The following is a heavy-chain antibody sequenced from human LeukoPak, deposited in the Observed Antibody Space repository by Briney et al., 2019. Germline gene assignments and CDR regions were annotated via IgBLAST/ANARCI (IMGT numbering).Heavy chain of an antibody. V-gene: IGHV3-74*01. Sequence: PGGSLRLSNAASGFTFSYYWMHWLRQAPGKGLLLVSRINNDGSSNTYADSVKGRFTISRDNGKNTLYLQMNSLRAEDTAVYYCARASYSTGRGYYFDYWGQGTLVTVSS. D-gene: IGHD2-8*02. CDR3: ARASYSTGRGYYFDY. CDR2: INNDGSSN. CDR1: GFTFSYYW. J-gene: IGHJ4*02.